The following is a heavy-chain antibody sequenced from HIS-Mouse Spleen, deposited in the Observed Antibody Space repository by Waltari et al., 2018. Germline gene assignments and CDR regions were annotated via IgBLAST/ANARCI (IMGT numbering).Heavy chain of an antibody. Sequence: QLQLQESGQGLVKPSETLSLTCTVSGGSISSSSYYWGRTRQPPGKGLEWIGSIYFSGSTYYNPSLKSRVTISVDTSKNQFSLKLSSVTAADTAVYYCAREIPYSSSWYDWYFDLWGRGTLVTVSS. D-gene: IGHD6-13*01. CDR3: AREIPYSSSWYDWYFDL. CDR1: GGSISSSSYY. CDR2: IYFSGST. J-gene: IGHJ2*01. V-gene: IGHV4-39*07.